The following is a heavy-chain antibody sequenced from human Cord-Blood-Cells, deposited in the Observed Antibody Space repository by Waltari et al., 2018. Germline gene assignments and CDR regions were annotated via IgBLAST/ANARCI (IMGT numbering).Heavy chain of an antibody. CDR3: AKDLSANWGSPGFGY. CDR1: GFTFSSYA. J-gene: IGHJ4*02. V-gene: IGHV3-23*01. Sequence: EVQLLESGGGLVQPGGSLRLSCAASGFTFSSYAMSWVRQAPGKGLEWVSAISGSGGSTYYADCVKGRFTMSIDNSKDTLYLQMNRLRAEDTALYYCAKDLSANWGSPGFGYWGQGTLVTVSS. CDR2: ISGSGGST. D-gene: IGHD7-27*01.